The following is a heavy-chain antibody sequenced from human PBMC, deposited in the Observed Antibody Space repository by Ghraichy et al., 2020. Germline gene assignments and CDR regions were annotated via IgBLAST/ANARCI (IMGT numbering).Heavy chain of an antibody. J-gene: IGHJ4*02. CDR3: VRGGQLGASDH. CDR2: IRQDGSQK. V-gene: IGHV3-7*01. D-gene: IGHD3-10*01. Sequence: GESLNISCAASGFSFSNYWMSWVRQAPGKGLEWVANIRQDGSQKYYVDSVKGRFTVSRENAKNLLYLQMNSLRAEDAAVYYCVRGGQLGASDHWGQGTLVTVSS. CDR1: GFSFSNYW.